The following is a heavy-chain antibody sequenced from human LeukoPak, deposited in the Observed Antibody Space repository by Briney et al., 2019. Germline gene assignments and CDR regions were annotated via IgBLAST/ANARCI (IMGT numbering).Heavy chain of an antibody. D-gene: IGHD3-3*01. V-gene: IGHV1-18*01. Sequence: ASVKVSCKASGYTFTSYDINWVRQAPGRGLEWMGWNSAYNDNTNYAQKFQGRVTMTTDTSTNTAYMELRSLTSDDTAVYYCARTFYDFWSGFSNYDSFHIWGQGTLVTVSS. CDR2: NSAYNDNT. J-gene: IGHJ3*02. CDR3: ARTFYDFWSGFSNYDSFHI. CDR1: GYTFTSYD.